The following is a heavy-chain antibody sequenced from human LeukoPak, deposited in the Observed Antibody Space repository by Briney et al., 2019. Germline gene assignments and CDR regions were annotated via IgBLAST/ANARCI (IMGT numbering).Heavy chain of an antibody. CDR3: ARRQVPYDFWSGYFDY. CDR2: ISYDGSNK. CDR1: GFTFSSYS. J-gene: IGHJ4*02. D-gene: IGHD3-3*01. Sequence: GGSLRLSCAASGFTFSSYSMNWVRQAPGKGLEWVAVISYDGSNKYYADSVKGRFTISRDNSKNTLYLQMNSLRAEDTAVYYCARRQVPYDFWSGYFDYWGQGTLVTVSS. V-gene: IGHV3-30*03.